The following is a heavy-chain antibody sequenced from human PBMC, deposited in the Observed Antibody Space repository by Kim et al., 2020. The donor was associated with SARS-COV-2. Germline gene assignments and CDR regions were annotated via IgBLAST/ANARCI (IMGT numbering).Heavy chain of an antibody. CDR2: INHSGST. CDR1: GGSFSGYY. J-gene: IGHJ4*02. CDR3: ARGYKATVGY. V-gene: IGHV4-34*01. Sequence: SETLSLTCAVYGGSFSGYYWNWIRQPPGKGLEWIGEINHSGSTNYNPSLKSRVTISVDTSKNQFSLKLSSVTAADTAVYYCARGYKATVGYWGQGTLAT. D-gene: IGHD4-17*01.